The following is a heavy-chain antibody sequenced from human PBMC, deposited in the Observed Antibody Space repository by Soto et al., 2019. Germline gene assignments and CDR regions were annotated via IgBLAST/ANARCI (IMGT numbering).Heavy chain of an antibody. D-gene: IGHD2-2*01. V-gene: IGHV4-39*01. Sequence: QLQLQESGPGLVKPSETLSLTCTVSGGSISSSSYYWGWIRQPPGTGLEWIGSIYYSGSTYYNPSLKSRVNISVDTSRNQFSLKLSSVTAADTAVYYCARHVYCISTSCYSVNWFDPWGQGTLVTVSS. J-gene: IGHJ5*02. CDR2: IYYSGST. CDR1: GGSISSSSYY. CDR3: ARHVYCISTSCYSVNWFDP.